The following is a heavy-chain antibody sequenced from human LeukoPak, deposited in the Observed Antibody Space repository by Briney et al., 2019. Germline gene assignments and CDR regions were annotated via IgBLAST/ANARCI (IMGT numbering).Heavy chain of an antibody. CDR3: ARAGSTGYYKYFDY. J-gene: IGHJ4*02. D-gene: IGHD3-22*01. V-gene: IGHV3-53*01. CDR2: IYSGGST. CDR1: GFTVSSNY. Sequence: GGSLRLSCAASGFTVSSNYMSWVRQAPGKGLEWVSVIYSGGSTYYAGSVKGRFTISRDNSKNTLYLQMNSLRAEDTAVYYCARAGSTGYYKYFDYWGQGTLVTVSS.